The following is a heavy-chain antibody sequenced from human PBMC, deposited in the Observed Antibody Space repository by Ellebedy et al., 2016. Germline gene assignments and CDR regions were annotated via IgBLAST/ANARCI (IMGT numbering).Heavy chain of an antibody. CDR3: ARDVGGAGYYDFWSGYPYYYYMDV. V-gene: IGHV3-11*04. CDR2: ISSSGSTI. CDR1: GFTFSDYY. D-gene: IGHD3-3*01. J-gene: IGHJ6*03. Sequence: GESLKISCAASGFTFSDYYMSWIRQAPGKGLEWVSYISSSGSTIYYADSVKGRFTISRDNAKNSLYLQMNSLRAEDTAVYYCARDVGGAGYYDFWSGYPYYYYMDVWGKGTTVTVSS.